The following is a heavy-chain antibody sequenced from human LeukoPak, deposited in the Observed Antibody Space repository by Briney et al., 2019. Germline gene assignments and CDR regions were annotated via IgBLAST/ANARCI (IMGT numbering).Heavy chain of an antibody. J-gene: IGHJ4*02. V-gene: IGHV3-74*01. D-gene: IGHD2-21*02. Sequence: GGSLRLSCAASGFTFISYGMQWVRQAPGKGLVWVSRINNGGVSTSYADSVRGRFTVSRGNGKNTLYLQMNSLRAEDTGVYYCARELPREVTLDYWGQGTLVTVSS. CDR2: INNGGVST. CDR1: GFTFISYG. CDR3: ARELPREVTLDY.